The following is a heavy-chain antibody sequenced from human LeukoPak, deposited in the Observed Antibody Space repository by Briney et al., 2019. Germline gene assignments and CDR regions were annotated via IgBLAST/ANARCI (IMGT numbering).Heavy chain of an antibody. CDR3: ARDQDYYDSSGPYIAPFNY. D-gene: IGHD3-22*01. CDR2: ISAYNGNT. J-gene: IGHJ4*02. CDR1: GYTFTSYG. V-gene: IGHV1-18*01. Sequence: GASVKVSCKASGYTFTSYGISWVRQAPGQGLEWMGWISAYNGNTNYAQKLQGRVTMTTDTSTSTAYMELRSLRSDDTAVYYCARDQDYYDSSGPYIAPFNYWGQGTLVTVSS.